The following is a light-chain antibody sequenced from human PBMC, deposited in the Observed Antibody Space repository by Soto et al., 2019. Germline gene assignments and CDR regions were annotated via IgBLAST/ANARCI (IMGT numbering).Light chain of an antibody. V-gene: IGKV3-20*01. CDR3: QQYSTAPLT. J-gene: IGKJ1*01. Sequence: EIVLTHSPGTLSLSPGERATLSCRASQSVSNNYLAWYQQKPGQAPRLVIYGASSRATGIPDRFSASGSGTDFTLTISGLEPEDFALYYCQQYSTAPLTFGQGTKVEIK. CDR2: GAS. CDR1: QSVSNNY.